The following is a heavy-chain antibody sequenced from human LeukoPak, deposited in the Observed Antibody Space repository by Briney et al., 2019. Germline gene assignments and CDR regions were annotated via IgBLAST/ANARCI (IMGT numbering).Heavy chain of an antibody. CDR2: LSDDGITT. CDR3: AKSRGRHDNNGWRTFDY. Sequence: PGGSLRLSCAASEFTFNIYTMSWVRQAPGKGLEWVSVLSDDGITTYYADSVKGRFTISRDNSKNTLYLQMNSLRAEDTAIYYCAKSRGRHDNNGWRTFDYWGQGTLVTVSS. J-gene: IGHJ4*02. CDR1: EFTFNIYT. V-gene: IGHV3-23*01. D-gene: IGHD6-19*01.